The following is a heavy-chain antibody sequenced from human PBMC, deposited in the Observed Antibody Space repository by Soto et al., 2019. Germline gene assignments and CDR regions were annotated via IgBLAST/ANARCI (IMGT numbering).Heavy chain of an antibody. V-gene: IGHV3-23*01. CDR1: GCTFSSYA. D-gene: IGHD3-22*01. CDR3: AKKEAYYYESSGYYYIKY. Sequence: EVQLLESGGGLVQPGGSLRLSCAASGCTFSSYAMSWVRQAPGKGLEWVSVISGSGGRTHYADSVKGRFTISRDNSKNTLYLQMNSLRAEDTAVYFCAKKEAYYYESSGYYYIKYWGQGTLVTVSS. CDR2: ISGSGGRT. J-gene: IGHJ4*02.